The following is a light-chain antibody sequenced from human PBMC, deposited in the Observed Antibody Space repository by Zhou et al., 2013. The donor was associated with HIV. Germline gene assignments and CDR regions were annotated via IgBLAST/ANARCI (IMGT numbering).Light chain of an antibody. CDR3: QQYGSSLLT. V-gene: IGKV3-20*01. CDR1: ESVSSNY. J-gene: IGKJ4*01. CDR2: GAS. Sequence: EIVLTQSPGTLSLSPGQRATLSCRASESVSSNYLAWYQQKFGQAPRLLIFGASSRAAGIPHRFSGSGSGTDFTLTITRLEAEDFAVYYCQQYGSSLLTFGGGTKVEIK.